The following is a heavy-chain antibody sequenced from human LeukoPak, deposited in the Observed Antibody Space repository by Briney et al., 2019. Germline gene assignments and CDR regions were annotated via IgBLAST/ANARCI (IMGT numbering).Heavy chain of an antibody. V-gene: IGHV4-59*01. CDR1: GGSISNYF. CDR3: ARYPFDGYNYYFDY. J-gene: IGHJ4*02. CDR2: IYYSGSA. D-gene: IGHD5-24*01. Sequence: SETLSLTCTVSGGSISNYFWSLIRQPPGKGLELIGFIYYSGSANYNPSLKSRVTISEDTSKNHFSLKLSSVTAADTAVYYCARYPFDGYNYYFDYWGQGTLVTVSS.